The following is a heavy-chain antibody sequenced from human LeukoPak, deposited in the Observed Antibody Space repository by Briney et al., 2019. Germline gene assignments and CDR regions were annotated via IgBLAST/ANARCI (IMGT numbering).Heavy chain of an antibody. CDR1: GFTFSSYA. CDR2: ISGSDGST. J-gene: IGHJ3*02. Sequence: GGSLRLSCAASGFTFSSYAMSWVRQAPGKGLEWVSVISGSDGSTYYADSAKGRFTISRDNSKNTLYLQMNSLRAEDTAVFYCAKPRGEEWLVGLYDAFDIWGQGTMVTVSS. D-gene: IGHD6-19*01. CDR3: AKPRGEEWLVGLYDAFDI. V-gene: IGHV3-23*01.